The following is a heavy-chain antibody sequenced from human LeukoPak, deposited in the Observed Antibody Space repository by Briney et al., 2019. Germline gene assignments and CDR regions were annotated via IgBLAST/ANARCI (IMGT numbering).Heavy chain of an antibody. Sequence: SETLSLTCAVYGGSFSGYYWSWIRQPPGKGLEWTGEINHSGSTNYNPSLKSRVTISVDTSKNQFYLKLSSVTAADTAVYYCARGHYDILTGYRLTPFDYWGQGTLVTVSS. CDR1: GGSFSGYY. D-gene: IGHD3-9*01. J-gene: IGHJ4*02. CDR3: ARGHYDILTGYRLTPFDY. V-gene: IGHV4-34*01. CDR2: INHSGST.